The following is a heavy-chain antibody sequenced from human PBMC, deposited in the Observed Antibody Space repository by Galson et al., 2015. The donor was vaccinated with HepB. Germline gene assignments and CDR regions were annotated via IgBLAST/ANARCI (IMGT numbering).Heavy chain of an antibody. CDR1: GYTFTSYG. V-gene: IGHV1-18*01. CDR3: ARQHYGDYVQYYYYMDV. Sequence: SVKVSCKASGYTFTSYGISWVRQAPGQGLEWMGWISAYNGNTNYAQKLQGRVTMTTDTSTSTAYMELRSLRSDDTAVYYCARQHYGDYVQYYYYMDVWGKGTTVTVSS. CDR2: ISAYNGNT. J-gene: IGHJ6*03. D-gene: IGHD4-17*01.